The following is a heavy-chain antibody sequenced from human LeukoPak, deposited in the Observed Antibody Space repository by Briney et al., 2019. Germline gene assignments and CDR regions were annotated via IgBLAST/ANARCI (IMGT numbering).Heavy chain of an antibody. D-gene: IGHD3-10*01. J-gene: IGHJ5*02. V-gene: IGHV1-18*01. CDR3: ARPSSGSYYNGGFDP. Sequence: ASVKDSCKASGYTFISYGISWVRQAPGQGVEWMGWISAYNGNTNYAQKLQGRVTMTTDTSTSTAYMELRSLRSDDTAVYYCARPSSGSYYNGGFDPWGQGTLVTVSS. CDR2: ISAYNGNT. CDR1: GYTFISYG.